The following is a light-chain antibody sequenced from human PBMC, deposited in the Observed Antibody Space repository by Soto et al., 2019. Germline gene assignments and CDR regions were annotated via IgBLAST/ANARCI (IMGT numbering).Light chain of an antibody. Sequence: EIVLTQSPGTLSLSPGERATLFCRASQSVSSSSLAWYQQKLGQAPSLLIYGASNRASGIPDRFSGSGSGTDFTLTISRLKPEDCAVYYCQQYGNSPFTFGPGTKVDI. CDR1: QSVSSSS. CDR3: QQYGNSPFT. V-gene: IGKV3-20*01. J-gene: IGKJ3*01. CDR2: GAS.